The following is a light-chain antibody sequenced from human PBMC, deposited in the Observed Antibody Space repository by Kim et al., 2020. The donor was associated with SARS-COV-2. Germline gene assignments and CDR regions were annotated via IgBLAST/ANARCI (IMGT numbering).Light chain of an antibody. CDR3: QQTYSLKT. CDR1: QTISSY. Sequence: SASVGDRVIITCRASQTISSYLNWYQQKPGKAPMLLIYAASSLQSGVSSRFSGSGSGTDFTRTISSLQPEDFATYYCQQTYSLKTFGQGTKVEIK. CDR2: AAS. V-gene: IGKV1-39*01. J-gene: IGKJ1*01.